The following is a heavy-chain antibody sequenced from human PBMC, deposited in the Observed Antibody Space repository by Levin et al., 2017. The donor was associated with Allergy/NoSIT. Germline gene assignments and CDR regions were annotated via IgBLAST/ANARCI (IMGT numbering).Heavy chain of an antibody. Sequence: GESLKISCAASGFTFSNYAMSWVRQAPGKGPEWVSAISGRSENTYYAGSVKGRFTVSRDDSKNTLSLQMNNLRAEDTAVYYCATVSPTTVGLADYWGQGTLVTVSS. V-gene: IGHV3-23*01. CDR3: ATVSPTTVGLADY. CDR2: ISGRSENT. CDR1: GFTFSNYA. D-gene: IGHD4-23*01. J-gene: IGHJ4*02.